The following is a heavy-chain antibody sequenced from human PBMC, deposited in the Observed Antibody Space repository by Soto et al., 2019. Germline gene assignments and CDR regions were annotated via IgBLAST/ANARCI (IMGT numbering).Heavy chain of an antibody. CDR1: GFSLCARGVG. Sequence: SGHTLVNPTQTLTLTCSGSGFSLCARGVGLGWIRQATGKALKWLTIIYWNDDKLYSPSLKSRLTITKDTAEYQVVLTMTTMDPVDTATYFCAHTPWGAAPDYWGQGTVVTVSS. CDR3: AHTPWGAAPDY. CDR2: IYWNDDK. J-gene: IGHJ4*02. V-gene: IGHV2-5*01. D-gene: IGHD3-16*01.